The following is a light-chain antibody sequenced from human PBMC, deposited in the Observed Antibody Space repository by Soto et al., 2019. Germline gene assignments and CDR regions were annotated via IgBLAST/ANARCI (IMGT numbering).Light chain of an antibody. CDR3: KQYNNWPPYT. Sequence: EIVLTQSPATLSVSPGNRATLSCRASQSVNSDLAWYQQKPGQAPRLLIYGASTRATGTPTRFSGRGSGTEFTLTNSSLQYEDFAVYCCKQYNNWPPYTFGEVTKLHI. J-gene: IGKJ2*01. CDR2: GAS. V-gene: IGKV3-15*01. CDR1: QSVNSD.